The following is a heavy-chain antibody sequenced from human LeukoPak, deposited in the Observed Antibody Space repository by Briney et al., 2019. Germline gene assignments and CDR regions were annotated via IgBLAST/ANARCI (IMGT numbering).Heavy chain of an antibody. Sequence: ASVKVSCKASGYTFTSYGISWVRQAPGQGLEWMGWISAYNGNTNYAQKLQGRVTMTTDTSTSTAYMELRSLRSDDTAVYYCARDIVYDFWSGYLDYWGQGTLVTVSS. CDR3: ARDIVYDFWSGYLDY. CDR1: GYTFTSYG. V-gene: IGHV1-18*01. D-gene: IGHD3-3*01. CDR2: ISAYNGNT. J-gene: IGHJ4*02.